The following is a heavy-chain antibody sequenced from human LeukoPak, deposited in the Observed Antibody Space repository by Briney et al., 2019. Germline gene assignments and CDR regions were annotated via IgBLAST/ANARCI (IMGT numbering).Heavy chain of an antibody. CDR2: IYYSGST. J-gene: IGHJ5*02. CDR1: GGSISNYY. Sequence: SETLSLTCTVSGGSISNYYWSWIRQPPGKGLEWIGYIYYSGSTNYNPSLKSRVTISVDTSKNQFSLKLSSVTAADTAVYYCAIDWGAGYNWFDPWVQGTLVTVSS. D-gene: IGHD1-26*01. CDR3: AIDWGAGYNWFDP. V-gene: IGHV4-59*01.